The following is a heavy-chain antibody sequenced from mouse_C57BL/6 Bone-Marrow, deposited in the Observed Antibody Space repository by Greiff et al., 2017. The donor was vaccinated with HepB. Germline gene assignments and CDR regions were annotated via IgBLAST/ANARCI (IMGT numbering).Heavy chain of an antibody. CDR2: ISYDGSN. CDR1: GYSITSGYY. V-gene: IGHV3-6*01. CDR3: ARDGYYFDY. D-gene: IGHD2-2*01. Sequence: DSGPGLVKPSQSLSLTCSVTGYSITSGYYWNWIRQFPGNKLEWMGYISYDGSNNYNPSLKNRISITRDTSKNQFFLKLNSVTTEDTATYYCARDGYYFDYWGQGTTLTVSS. J-gene: IGHJ2*01.